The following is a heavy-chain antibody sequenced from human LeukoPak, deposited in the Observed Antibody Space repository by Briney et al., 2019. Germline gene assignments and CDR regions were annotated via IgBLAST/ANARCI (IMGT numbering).Heavy chain of an antibody. CDR2: IYHSGSP. J-gene: IGHJ6*02. CDR3: ARLVVVAGMSDYYYYGMDV. V-gene: IGHV4-30-2*01. CDR1: VGSNRRGGYH. D-gene: IGHD2-15*01. Sequence: TQSLTCTVSVGSNRRGGYHCRWVSRPRAKGLEWNGYIYHSGSPNYNPSLKSRVTISVDKSKNQFSLKLSSVTAADTAVYYCARLVVVAGMSDYYYYGMDVWGQGTTVTVSS.